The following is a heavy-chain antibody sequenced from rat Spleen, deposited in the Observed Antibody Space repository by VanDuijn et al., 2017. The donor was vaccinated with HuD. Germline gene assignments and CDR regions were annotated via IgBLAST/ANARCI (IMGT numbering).Heavy chain of an antibody. D-gene: IGHD1-11*01. CDR1: GFTFSNYD. J-gene: IGHJ1*01. V-gene: IGHV5-25*01. CDR3: ARHGGYSSSPRYFDF. CDR2: ISPSGGIT. Sequence: EVQLVESGGGLVKPGGSLKFSCAASGFTFSNYDMAWVRQAPAKGLEWIASISPSGGITYYRDSVKGRFAISRDTAKSTLYLQMDRLRSEDQATYYCARHGGYSSSPRYFDFWGPGTMVTVSS.